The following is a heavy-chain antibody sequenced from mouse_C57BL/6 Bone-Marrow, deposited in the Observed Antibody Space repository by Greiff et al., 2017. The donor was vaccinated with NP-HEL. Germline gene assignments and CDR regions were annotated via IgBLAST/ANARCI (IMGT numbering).Heavy chain of an antibody. D-gene: IGHD1-2*01. CDR1: GFTFSDAW. J-gene: IGHJ1*03. Sequence: EVKLEESGGGLVQPGGSMKLSCAASGFTFSDAWMDWVRQSPEKGLEWVAEIRNKANNHATYYAESVKGRFTISRDDSKSSFYLLMNSLRAEDTGIYYCTREDYYGNWYFDVWGTGTTVTVSS. CDR3: TREDYYGNWYFDV. V-gene: IGHV6-6*01. CDR2: IRNKANNHAT.